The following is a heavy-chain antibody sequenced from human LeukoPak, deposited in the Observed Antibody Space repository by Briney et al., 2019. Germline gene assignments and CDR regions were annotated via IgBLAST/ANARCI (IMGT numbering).Heavy chain of an antibody. D-gene: IGHD2-15*01. CDR1: GVTFSGYA. CDR2: IPGNGDST. J-gene: IGHJ4*02. CDR3: VTRPLGYCSGSSCSGPDY. V-gene: IGHV3-64D*09. Sequence: PGGSLRLSCSASGVTFSGYAMHWVRQAPGKGLEDVSSIPGNGDSTYYADSVKGRFTISRDNSKNTLYLQMSSLKPEDTAVYYCVTRPLGYCSGSSCSGPDYWGRGTLVTVSS.